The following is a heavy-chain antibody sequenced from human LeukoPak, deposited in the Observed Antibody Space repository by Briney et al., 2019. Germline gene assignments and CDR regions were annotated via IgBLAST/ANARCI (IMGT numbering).Heavy chain of an antibody. CDR2: VSKDGSTT. Sequence: SLSLSCTASGCTFNNFWMHWVGQTPGKELVGVSRVSKDGSTTNYAYSVKGRFTISRDNAKNSLSLQINSLRAEDTAVYYCTKQRGSGCLDYWGQGTLVTVSS. V-gene: IGHV3-74*01. J-gene: IGHJ4*02. D-gene: IGHD6-19*01. CDR1: GCTFNNFW. CDR3: TKQRGSGCLDY.